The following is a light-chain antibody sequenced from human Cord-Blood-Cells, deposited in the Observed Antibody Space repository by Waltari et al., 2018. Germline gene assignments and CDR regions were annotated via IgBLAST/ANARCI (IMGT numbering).Light chain of an antibody. CDR2: WAS. V-gene: IGKV4-1*01. Sequence: DIVMTQSPDSLAVSLSERATINCKSSQSVLYSSNNKNYLARDQQKPGQPPKLLIYWASTRDSGVPDRFSGSGSGTDFTLTISSLQAEDVTVYYCQQYYSTPPTFGQGNKLEIK. J-gene: IGKJ2*01. CDR3: QQYYSTPPT. CDR1: QSVLYSSNNKNY.